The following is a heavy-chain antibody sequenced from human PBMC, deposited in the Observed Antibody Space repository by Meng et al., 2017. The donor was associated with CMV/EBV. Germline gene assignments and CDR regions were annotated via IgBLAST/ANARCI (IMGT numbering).Heavy chain of an antibody. V-gene: IGHV4-34*01. CDR3: ARRGRITMVRGVRYYYGMDV. CDR2: INHSGST. Sequence: SQTLSLTCAVYGGSFSGYYWSWIRQPPGKGLEWIGEINHSGSTNYNPSLKSRVTISVDTSKNQFSLKLSSVTAADTAVYYCARRGRITMVRGVRYYYGMDVWGKGTTVTVSS. CDR1: GGSFSGYY. J-gene: IGHJ6*04. D-gene: IGHD3-10*01.